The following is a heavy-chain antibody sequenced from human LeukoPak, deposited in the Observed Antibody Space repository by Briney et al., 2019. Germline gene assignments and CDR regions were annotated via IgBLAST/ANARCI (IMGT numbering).Heavy chain of an antibody. D-gene: IGHD5/OR15-5a*01. CDR3: ARDPRGNSVYVFDY. J-gene: IGHJ4*02. CDR2: INPSGGST. V-gene: IGHV1-46*01. CDR1: GYTFTAYY. Sequence: GASVKVSCKASGYTFTAYYMHWVRQAPGQGLEWMGFINPSGGSTRYAQNFQGRVTMTRDTSTSTIYMELSSLRSEDTAVYYCARDPRGNSVYVFDYWGQGTLVTVSS.